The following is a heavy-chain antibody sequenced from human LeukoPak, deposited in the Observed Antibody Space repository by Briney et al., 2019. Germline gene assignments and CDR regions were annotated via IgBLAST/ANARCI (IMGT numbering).Heavy chain of an antibody. J-gene: IGHJ4*02. CDR1: GFTFSSYS. V-gene: IGHV3-21*01. CDR2: ISSSSSYI. D-gene: IGHD3-16*01. Sequence: GGSLRLSCAASGFTFSSYSMNCVRQAPGKGPEWVSSISSSSSYIYYADSVKGRFTISRDNAKNSLYLQMNSLRAEDTAVYYCARDWGPRLFDYWGQGTLVAASS. CDR3: ARDWGPRLFDY.